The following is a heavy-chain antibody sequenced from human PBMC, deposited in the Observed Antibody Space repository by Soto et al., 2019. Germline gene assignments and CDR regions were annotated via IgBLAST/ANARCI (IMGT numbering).Heavy chain of an antibody. Sequence: GGSLRLSCAASGFTFDDYAMHWVRQAPGKGLEWVSGISWNRGSIGYADSVKGRFTISRDNAKNSLYLQMNSLRAEDTALYYCAKDRRSSGWYWFDPWGQGTLVTVSS. D-gene: IGHD6-19*01. CDR2: ISWNRGSI. CDR3: AKDRRSSGWYWFDP. CDR1: GFTFDDYA. J-gene: IGHJ5*02. V-gene: IGHV3-9*01.